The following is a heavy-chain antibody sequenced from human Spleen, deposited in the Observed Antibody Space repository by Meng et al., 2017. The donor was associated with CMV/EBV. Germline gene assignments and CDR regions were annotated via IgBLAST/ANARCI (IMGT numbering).Heavy chain of an antibody. CDR1: GFTFRNYS. CDR3: AKDRRRITIFGPRTPFDY. CDR2: ISSSSTTI. V-gene: IGHV3-48*04. Sequence: GESLKISCAASGFTFRNYSMNWVRQAPGKGLEWVSYISSSSTTIYYADSVKGRFTISRDNAKNSLYLQMSSLRGEDTAVYSCAKDRRRITIFGPRTPFDYWGQGTLVTVSS. J-gene: IGHJ4*02. D-gene: IGHD3-3*01.